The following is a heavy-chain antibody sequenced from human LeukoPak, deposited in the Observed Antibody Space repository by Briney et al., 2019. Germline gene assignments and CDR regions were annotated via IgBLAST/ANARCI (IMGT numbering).Heavy chain of an antibody. V-gene: IGHV1-2*02. D-gene: IGHD3-10*01. J-gene: IGHJ3*02. CDR3: ARVRNLMVRGVITAFDI. Sequence: ASVKVSCKASGYTFTGYYMHWVRQAPGQGLEWMGWINPNSGGTNYAQKLQGRVTMTTDTSTSTAYMELRSLRSDDTAVYYCARVRNLMVRGVITAFDIWGQGTMVTVSS. CDR2: INPNSGGT. CDR1: GYTFTGYY.